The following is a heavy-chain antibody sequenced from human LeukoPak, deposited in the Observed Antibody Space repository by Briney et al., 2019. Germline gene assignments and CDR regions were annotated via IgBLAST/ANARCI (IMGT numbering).Heavy chain of an antibody. D-gene: IGHD6-19*01. CDR3: AREIALAGKTFDY. CDR1: GYTFTSHY. CDR2: INPSGGST. Sequence: ASVKVSCKTSGYTFTSHYMHWVRQAPGQGLEWMGAINPSGGSTNYAQKFQGRVTMTRDTSTSTVYMELSSLISDDTAVYYCAREIALAGKTFDYWGQGILVTVSS. J-gene: IGHJ4*02. V-gene: IGHV1-46*01.